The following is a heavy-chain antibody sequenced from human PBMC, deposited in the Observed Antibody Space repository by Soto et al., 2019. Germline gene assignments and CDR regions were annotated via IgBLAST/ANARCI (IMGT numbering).Heavy chain of an antibody. J-gene: IGHJ5*02. CDR1: GYTFTSYG. V-gene: IGHV1-18*01. Sequence: ASVKVSCKASGYTFTSYGISWVRQAPGQGLEWMGWISAYNGNTNYAQKLQGRVTMTTDTSTSTAYMELRSLRSDDTAVYYCAREWGRDYDILTGYLPMFDPWGQGTLVTVSS. CDR2: ISAYNGNT. CDR3: AREWGRDYDILTGYLPMFDP. D-gene: IGHD3-9*01.